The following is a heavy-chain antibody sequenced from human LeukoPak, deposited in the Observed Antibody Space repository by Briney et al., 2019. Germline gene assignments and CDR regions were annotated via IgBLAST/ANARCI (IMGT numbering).Heavy chain of an antibody. D-gene: IGHD3-22*01. V-gene: IGHV3-33*01. J-gene: IGHJ4*02. CDR2: IRYDGSSE. CDR1: GFTFSTYG. CDR3: ARASYYYDSRPLDY. Sequence: GGSLRLSCAASGFTFSTYGTHWVRQAPGKGLEWVAVIRYDGSSEYYADSVKGRFIISRDNSKNTLYLQMNSLRAEDTAVYYCARASYYYDSRPLDYWGQGTLVTVSS.